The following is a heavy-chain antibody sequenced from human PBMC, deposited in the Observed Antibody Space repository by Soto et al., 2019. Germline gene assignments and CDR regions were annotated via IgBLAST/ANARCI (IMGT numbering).Heavy chain of an antibody. Sequence: QVQLVESGGGLVKPGGSLRLSCAASGFTFSDYYMSWIRQAPGKGLEWVSYISSSGSTIYYADSVKGRFTISRDNAKNSLYLQMNSLRAEDTAVYYCVREPPMWHHRDDAFDIWGQGTMVTVSS. D-gene: IGHD2-21*01. CDR3: VREPPMWHHRDDAFDI. CDR1: GFTFSDYY. J-gene: IGHJ3*02. V-gene: IGHV3-11*01. CDR2: ISSSGSTI.